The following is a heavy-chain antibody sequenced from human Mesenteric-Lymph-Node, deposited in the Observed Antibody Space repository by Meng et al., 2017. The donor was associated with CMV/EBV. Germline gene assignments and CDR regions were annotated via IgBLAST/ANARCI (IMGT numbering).Heavy chain of an antibody. CDR3: ARGQWYQLLGRDYYFGMGV. Sequence: GESLKISCAASGFTFSGFYMTWIRQAPGTGLEWISYISVTGSTVYYADSVKGRFTISRDNAQNSLYLQMNSLGAGDTAVYYCARGQWYQLLGRDYYFGMGVWGQGTTVTVSS. D-gene: IGHD2-2*01. V-gene: IGHV3-11*04. CDR2: ISVTGSTV. J-gene: IGHJ6*02. CDR1: GFTFSGFY.